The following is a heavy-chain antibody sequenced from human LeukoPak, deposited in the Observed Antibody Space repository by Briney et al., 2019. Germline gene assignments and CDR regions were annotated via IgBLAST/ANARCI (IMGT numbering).Heavy chain of an antibody. J-gene: IGHJ5*02. CDR3: ARDGRRDGYNQYWFDP. D-gene: IGHD5-24*01. Sequence: SETLSLTCAVYGGSFSGYYWSWIRQPPGKGLEWIGYIYYSGSTNYNPSLKSRVTISVDTSKNQFSLKLSSVTAADTAVYYCARDGRRDGYNQYWFDPWGQGTLVTVSS. CDR1: GGSFSGYY. V-gene: IGHV4-59*01. CDR2: IYYSGST.